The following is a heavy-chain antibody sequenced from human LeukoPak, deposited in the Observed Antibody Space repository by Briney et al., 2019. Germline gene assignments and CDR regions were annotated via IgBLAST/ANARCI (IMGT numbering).Heavy chain of an antibody. D-gene: IGHD2-2*01. CDR1: GFAFSSYN. Sequence: PGGSLRLSCAASGFAFSSYNMKWVRQAPGKGVEWVSFISITSTYIYFADSVKRLFTVSRDNSKNLLYLQIDSLRVEDTAVYYCASAGTCSSTSCDGGIEYWGQGTLVTVSS. J-gene: IGHJ4*02. CDR2: ISITSTYI. V-gene: IGHV3-21*06. CDR3: ASAGTCSSTSCDGGIEY.